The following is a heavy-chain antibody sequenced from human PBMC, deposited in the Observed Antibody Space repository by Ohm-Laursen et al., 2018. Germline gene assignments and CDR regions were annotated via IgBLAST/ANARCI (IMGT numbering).Heavy chain of an antibody. V-gene: IGHV3-11*01. CDR2: ISSSGSTI. J-gene: IGHJ4*02. CDR3: AKPYYYDSGIYRYYFDY. Sequence: SLRLSCAASGFTFSDYYMSWIRQAPGKGLEWVSYISSSGSTIYYADSVKGRFTISRDNAKNSLYLQMNSLRAEDTAVYYCAKPYYYDSGIYRYYFDYWGQGTLVTVSS. D-gene: IGHD3-10*01. CDR1: GFTFSDYY.